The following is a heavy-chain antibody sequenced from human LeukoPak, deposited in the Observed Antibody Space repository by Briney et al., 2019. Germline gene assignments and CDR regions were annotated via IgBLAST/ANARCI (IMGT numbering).Heavy chain of an antibody. CDR2: INPNSGGT. Sequence: ASVKVSCKASGYTFTGYYMHWVRQAPGQGLEWMGWINPNSGGTNYAQKFQGRVTMTRDTSISTAYMELSRLRSDDTAVYYCARDNSVGDNAWWFDPWGRGTLVTVSS. D-gene: IGHD1-26*01. J-gene: IGHJ5*02. CDR3: ARDNSVGDNAWWFDP. CDR1: GYTFTGYY. V-gene: IGHV1-2*02.